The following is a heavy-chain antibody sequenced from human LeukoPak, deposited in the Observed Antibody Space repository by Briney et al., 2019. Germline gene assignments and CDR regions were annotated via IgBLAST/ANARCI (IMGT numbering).Heavy chain of an antibody. D-gene: IGHD3-22*01. CDR1: GFTFSSYS. V-gene: IGHV3-21*01. J-gene: IGHJ4*02. CDR2: IITGSSFI. Sequence: GGSLRLSCAAPGFTFSSYSMNWVRQAPGKGLEWVSSIITGSSFIYYADSVKGRFTISRDIAKNSLYLQMNSLRAEDTAVYYCARTDYYDKSIDYWGQGTLVTVSS. CDR3: ARTDYYDKSIDY.